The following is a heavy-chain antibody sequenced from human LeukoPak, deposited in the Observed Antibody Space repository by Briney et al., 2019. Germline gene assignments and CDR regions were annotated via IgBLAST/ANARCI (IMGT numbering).Heavy chain of an antibody. CDR1: GDSVSSNSAA. Sequence: SQTLSLTCAISGDSVSSNSAAWNWLRQSPSRGLEWLGRTYYRSKWYNDYAVSVKSRITINPDTSKNQFSLQLNSVTPEDTAVYYCARATYSSGWYDERYFDYWGQGTLVTVSS. CDR3: ARATYSSGWYDERYFDY. D-gene: IGHD6-19*01. J-gene: IGHJ4*02. V-gene: IGHV6-1*01. CDR2: TYYRSKWYN.